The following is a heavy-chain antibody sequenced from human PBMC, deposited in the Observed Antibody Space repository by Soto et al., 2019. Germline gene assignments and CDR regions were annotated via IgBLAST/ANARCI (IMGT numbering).Heavy chain of an antibody. CDR1: GYTFTGYY. Sequence: ASVKVSCKASGYTFTGYYMHWVRQDPGQGLEWMGWINPNSGGTNYAQKFQGWITMTRDTSISTAYMELSRLRSDDTAVYYCAREGLVGATPFYYYYGMDVWGQGTTVTVSS. D-gene: IGHD1-26*01. V-gene: IGHV1-2*04. CDR2: INPNSGGT. J-gene: IGHJ6*02. CDR3: AREGLVGATPFYYYYGMDV.